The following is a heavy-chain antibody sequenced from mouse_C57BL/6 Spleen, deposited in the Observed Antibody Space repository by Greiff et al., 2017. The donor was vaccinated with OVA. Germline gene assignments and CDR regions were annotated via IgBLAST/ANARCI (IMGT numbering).Heavy chain of an antibody. J-gene: IGHJ2*01. D-gene: IGHD1-1*01. CDR3: ARSAGSSPYYFDY. CDR2: LYPGDGDT. CDR1: GYAFSSSW. Sequence: QVQLKQSGPELVKPGASVKISCKASGYAFSSSWMNWVKQRPGKGLEWIGRLYPGDGDTNYNGKFKGKATLTADKSSSTAYMQLSSLTSEDSAVYFCARSAGSSPYYFDYWGQGTTLTVSS. V-gene: IGHV1-82*01.